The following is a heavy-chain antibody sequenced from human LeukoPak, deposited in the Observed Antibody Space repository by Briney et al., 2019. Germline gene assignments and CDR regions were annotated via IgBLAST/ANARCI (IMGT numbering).Heavy chain of an antibody. CDR2: IKPDGSEE. Sequence: PGGSLRLYCAASGITLGGYWMSWVRQAPGKGLEWVANIKPDGSEENYVDSVKGRFTISRDNAKNSLSLQMNSLRADDTAVYYCVRDRGRASTDYWGQGTLVTVSS. V-gene: IGHV3-7*01. D-gene: IGHD1-26*01. J-gene: IGHJ4*02. CDR3: VRDRGRASTDY. CDR1: GITLGGYW.